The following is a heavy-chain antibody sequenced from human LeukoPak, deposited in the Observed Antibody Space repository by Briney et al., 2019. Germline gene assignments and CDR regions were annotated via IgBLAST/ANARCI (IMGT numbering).Heavy chain of an antibody. D-gene: IGHD5-12*01. V-gene: IGHV5-51*01. CDR1: GYSFTSYW. CDR2: IYPGDSDH. CDR3: ATRTGYSGYDSGGDAFDI. J-gene: IGHJ3*02. Sequence: GESLKIPCKGSGYSFTSYWIGWARQMPGKGLEWMGIIYPGDSDHRYSPSFQGQVTIPADKSISSAYLQWSSLKASDTAMYYCATRTGYSGYDSGGDAFDIWGQGTMVTVSS.